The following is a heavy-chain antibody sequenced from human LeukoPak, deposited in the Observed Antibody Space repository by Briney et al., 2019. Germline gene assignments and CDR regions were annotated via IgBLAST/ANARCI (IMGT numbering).Heavy chain of an antibody. D-gene: IGHD4-17*01. CDR1: GFTFGDYA. V-gene: IGHV3-49*03. Sequence: SGGSLRLSCTASGFTFGDYAMSWFRQAPGKGLEWVGFIRSKAYGGTTEYAASVKGRFTISRDDSKSIAYLQMNSLKTEDTAVYYCTREGAYGDYEEDYFDYWGQGTLVTVSS. J-gene: IGHJ4*02. CDR2: IRSKAYGGTT. CDR3: TREGAYGDYEEDYFDY.